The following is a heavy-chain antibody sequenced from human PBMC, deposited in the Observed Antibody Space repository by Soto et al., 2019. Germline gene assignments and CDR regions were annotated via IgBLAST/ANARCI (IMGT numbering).Heavy chain of an antibody. CDR2: ISFDGNSK. V-gene: IGHV3-30*03. CDR1: GFTFSTYV. D-gene: IGHD3-10*01. CDR3: ASPATGDYYGSGRAYYYYGVDV. J-gene: IGHJ6*01. Sequence: QVQLVESGGGVVQPGRSLRLSCAASGFTFSTYVMHWVRQAPGKGLEWVAGISFDGNSKYHADSVKGRFTISRDNSRNTLYLQMSSLRAEDTAVYYCASPATGDYYGSGRAYYYYGVDVW.